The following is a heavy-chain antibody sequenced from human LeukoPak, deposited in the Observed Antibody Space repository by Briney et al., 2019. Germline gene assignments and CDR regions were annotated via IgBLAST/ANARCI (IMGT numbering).Heavy chain of an antibody. CDR3: ARPLAYCGGDCRTPSPIAEYFQH. V-gene: IGHV3-30-3*01. J-gene: IGHJ1*01. CDR2: ISYDGSNK. D-gene: IGHD2-21*02. Sequence: GGSLRLSCAASGFTFSSYTIHWVRQAPGKGLEWVAVISYDGSNKYYADSVKGRFTISRDNSKNTLYLQMNSLRAEDTAVYYCARPLAYCGGDCRTPSPIAEYFQHWGQGTLVTVSS. CDR1: GFTFSSYT.